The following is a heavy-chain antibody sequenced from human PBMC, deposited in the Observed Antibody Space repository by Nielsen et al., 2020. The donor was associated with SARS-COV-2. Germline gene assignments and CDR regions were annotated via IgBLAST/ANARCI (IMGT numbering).Heavy chain of an antibody. CDR2: IYYSGST. Sequence: SETLSLTCTVSDGSISSSSYYWGWIRQPPGKGLEWIGSIYYSGSTYYNPSLKSRVTISVDTSKNQFSLKLSSVTAADTAVYYCARLYSGYDYYYGMDVWGQGTTVTVSS. V-gene: IGHV4-39*01. CDR3: ARLYSGYDYYYGMDV. CDR1: DGSISSSSYY. J-gene: IGHJ6*02. D-gene: IGHD5-12*01.